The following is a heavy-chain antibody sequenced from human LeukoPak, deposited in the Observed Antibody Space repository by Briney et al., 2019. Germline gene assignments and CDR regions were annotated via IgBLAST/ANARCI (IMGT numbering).Heavy chain of an antibody. CDR3: AKTRYYYDSSGYIHFDY. CDR1: GLTFSNYA. V-gene: IGHV3-23*01. CDR2: ITDNGRKT. D-gene: IGHD3-22*01. Sequence: GGSLRLSCAASGLTFSNYAMNWVRQASGKGLEWVSGITDNGRKTYYADSVKGRFSISRDNSKNTVYLQMSDLRAEDTAVYYCAKTRYYYDSSGYIHFDYWGQGTLVTVSS. J-gene: IGHJ4*02.